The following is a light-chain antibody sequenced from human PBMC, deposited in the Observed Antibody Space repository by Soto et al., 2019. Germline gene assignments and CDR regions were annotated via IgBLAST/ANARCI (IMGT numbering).Light chain of an antibody. J-gene: IGKJ2*01. CDR3: QQRSNWPHT. Sequence: EIVWTQSPATLSLSPGERATLSCRASQSVSSSLAWYQQKPGQAPRLLIYDASNRATGIPARFSGSGSGTDFTLTIRSLEPEDFAVYYCQQRSNWPHTFGQGTKLEIK. V-gene: IGKV3-11*01. CDR2: DAS. CDR1: QSVSSS.